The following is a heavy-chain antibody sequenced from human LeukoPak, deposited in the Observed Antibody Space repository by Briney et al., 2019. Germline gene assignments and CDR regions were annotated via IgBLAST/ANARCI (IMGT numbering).Heavy chain of an antibody. CDR2: IYYSGST. CDR1: GGSISTYY. Sequence: SETLSLTCTVSGGSISTYYWTWIRQPPGKGLEWIGYIYYSGSTNYNPSLKSRVTISVDTSKNQFSLKLSSVTAADAAVYYCARGGEAATADWGRGILVTVSS. D-gene: IGHD6-13*01. V-gene: IGHV4-59*01. CDR3: ARGGEAATAD. J-gene: IGHJ4*02.